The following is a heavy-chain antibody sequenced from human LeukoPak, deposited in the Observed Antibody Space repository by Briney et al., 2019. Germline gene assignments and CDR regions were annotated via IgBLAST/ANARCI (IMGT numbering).Heavy chain of an antibody. CDR2: VNAADSDS. J-gene: IGHJ1*01. V-gene: IGHV5-51*01. D-gene: IGHD6-13*01. CDR3: ATVPRIPAVGNTEYFQY. Sequence: GESLKISCKGSGYSFTSYWIAWVRQMPGKGLDWMGIVNAADSDSRYSPSFEGQVTISVDKSISTAYLQWSSLQASDSAIYYCATVPRIPAVGNTEYFQYWGQGTLVTVSS. CDR1: GYSFTSYW.